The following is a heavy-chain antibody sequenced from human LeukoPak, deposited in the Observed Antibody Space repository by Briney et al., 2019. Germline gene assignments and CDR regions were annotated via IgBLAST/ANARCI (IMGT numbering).Heavy chain of an antibody. CDR2: IRYDGSNK. D-gene: IGHD6-19*01. Sequence: PGGSVRLSCAASGFTFSSYGMHWVRQAPGKGLEWVAFIRYDGSNKYYADSVKGRFTISRDNSKNTLYLQMNSLRAEDTAVYYCAKELFGRVEYSSVGSWGQGTLVTVSS. V-gene: IGHV3-30*02. J-gene: IGHJ4*02. CDR1: GFTFSSYG. CDR3: AKELFGRVEYSSVGS.